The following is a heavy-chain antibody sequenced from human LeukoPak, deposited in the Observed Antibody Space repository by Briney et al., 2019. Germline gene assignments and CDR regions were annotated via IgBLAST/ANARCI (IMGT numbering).Heavy chain of an antibody. J-gene: IGHJ4*02. Sequence: PSETLSLTCAVYGGSFSGYYWSWIRQPPEKGLEWIGEINHSGSTSYNPSLKSRVTISVDTSKNQFSLKLSSVTAADTAVYYCAGKEWGYGDYFYPYYFDYWGQGTLVTVSS. CDR3: AGKEWGYGDYFYPYYFDY. D-gene: IGHD4-17*01. CDR2: INHSGST. CDR1: GGSFSGYY. V-gene: IGHV4-34*01.